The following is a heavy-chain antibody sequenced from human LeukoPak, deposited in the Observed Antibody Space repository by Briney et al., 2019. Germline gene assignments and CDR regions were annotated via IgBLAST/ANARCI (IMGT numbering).Heavy chain of an antibody. CDR1: GFTFSSYG. Sequence: PGGSLRLSCAASGFTFSSYGMHGVRQAPGKGLEWVAVISYDGSNKYYADSVKGRFTISRDNSKNTLYLQMNSLRAEDTAVYYCAKDLIAAADYFDYWGQGTLVTVSS. D-gene: IGHD6-13*01. J-gene: IGHJ4*02. CDR2: ISYDGSNK. V-gene: IGHV3-30*18. CDR3: AKDLIAAADYFDY.